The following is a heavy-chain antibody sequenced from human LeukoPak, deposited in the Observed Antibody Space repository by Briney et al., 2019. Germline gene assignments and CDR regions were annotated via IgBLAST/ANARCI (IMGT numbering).Heavy chain of an antibody. CDR2: IYTSGCT. D-gene: IGHD6-6*01. V-gene: IGHV4-61*02. CDR3: ARGESSSSPLYYYYYYMDV. Sequence: SETLSLTCTVSGDSISSGTYYWSWIRQPAGKGLEWIGRIYTSGCTNYNPSLKSRVTISVDTSKNQFSLKLTSVTAADTAVYYCARGESSSSPLYYYYYYMDVWGKGTTVTVSS. CDR1: GDSISSGTYY. J-gene: IGHJ6*03.